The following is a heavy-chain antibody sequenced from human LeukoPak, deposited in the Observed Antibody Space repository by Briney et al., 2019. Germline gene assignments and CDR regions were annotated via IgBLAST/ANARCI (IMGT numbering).Heavy chain of an antibody. CDR1: GFTFSSYW. D-gene: IGHD3-22*01. J-gene: IGHJ4*02. CDR2: IKQDGSEK. V-gene: IGHV3-7*03. Sequence: GGSLRLSCAASGFTFSSYWMSWVRQAPGKGLEWVANIKQDGSEKYYVDSVKGRFTISRDNSKNTLYLQMNSLRAEDTAVYYCAKVIVVVITVFDYWGQGTLVTVSS. CDR3: AKVIVVVITVFDY.